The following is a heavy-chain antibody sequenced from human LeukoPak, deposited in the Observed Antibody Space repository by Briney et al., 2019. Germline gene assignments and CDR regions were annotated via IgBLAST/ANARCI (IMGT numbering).Heavy chain of an antibody. CDR1: GFTFSSYS. V-gene: IGHV3-48*01. CDR2: ISSSSSTI. Sequence: GGSLRLSCAASGFTFSSYSMNCVRQAPGKGLEWVSYISSSSSTIYYADSVKGRFTISRDNAKNSLYLQMNSLRAEDTAVYYCARVDSGITMVRGVIILTLDYWGQGTLVTVSS. D-gene: IGHD3-10*01. CDR3: ARVDSGITMVRGVIILTLDY. J-gene: IGHJ4*02.